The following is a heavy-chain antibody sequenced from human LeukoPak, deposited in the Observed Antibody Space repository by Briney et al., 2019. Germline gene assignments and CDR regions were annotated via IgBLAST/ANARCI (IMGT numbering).Heavy chain of an antibody. D-gene: IGHD5-18*01. CDR3: ARETAMVTGYFDY. Sequence: SETLSLTCTVSGGSISSYYWSWIRQPPGKGLEWIGYIYYSGSTNYNPSLKSRFTISVDTSKNQFSLKLSSVTAADTAVYYCARETAMVTGYFDYWGQGTLVTVSS. V-gene: IGHV4-59*01. CDR1: GGSISSYY. CDR2: IYYSGST. J-gene: IGHJ4*02.